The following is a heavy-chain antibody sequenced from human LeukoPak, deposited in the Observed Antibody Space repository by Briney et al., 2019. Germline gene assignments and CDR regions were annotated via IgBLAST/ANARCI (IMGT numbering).Heavy chain of an antibody. Sequence: GGSLRLSCAASGFTFSSYSMNWVRQAPGKGLEWASSISSSSSYIYYADSVKGRFTISRDNAKNSLYLQMNSLRAEDTAVYYCAKDIVEGATETKYYYYYGMDVWGQGTTVTVSS. J-gene: IGHJ6*02. D-gene: IGHD1-26*01. CDR2: ISSSSSYI. CDR1: GFTFSSYS. CDR3: AKDIVEGATETKYYYYYGMDV. V-gene: IGHV3-21*01.